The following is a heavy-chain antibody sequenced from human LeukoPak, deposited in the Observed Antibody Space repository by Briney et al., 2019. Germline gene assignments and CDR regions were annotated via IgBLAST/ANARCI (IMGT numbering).Heavy chain of an antibody. CDR3: YCAVEDY. CDR1: GFTFDDYA. J-gene: IGHJ4*02. D-gene: IGHD2-15*01. CDR2: ISWNSGSI. V-gene: IGHV3-9*01. Sequence: GGSLRLSCAASGFTFDDYAMHWVRQAPGKGLEWVSGISWNSGSIGYADSVKGRFTMSRDNAKNSLYLQMNSLRAEDTAVYYCYCAVEDYWGQGTLVTVSS.